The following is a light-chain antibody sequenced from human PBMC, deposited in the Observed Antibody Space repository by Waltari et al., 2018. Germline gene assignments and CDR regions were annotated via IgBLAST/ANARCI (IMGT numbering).Light chain of an antibody. CDR1: TSTIGQTS. Sequence: QSVLTQPPSPSGTPRQSVPFSCSGSTSTIGQTSVNLYQQVPGTAPKLLIYREHQRASGVPARFFGSKSDTSASLAISGLQSDDEADYYCATWDDSLKGWVFGGGTKLTVL. CDR3: ATWDDSLKGWV. V-gene: IGLV1-44*01. J-gene: IGLJ3*02. CDR2: REH.